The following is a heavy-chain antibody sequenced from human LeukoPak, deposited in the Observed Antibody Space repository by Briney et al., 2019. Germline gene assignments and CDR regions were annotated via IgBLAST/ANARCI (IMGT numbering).Heavy chain of an antibody. CDR3: HRWSGDY. CDR1: GGSISSSSYY. V-gene: IGHV4-39*07. Sequence: SETLSLTCTVPGGSISSSSYYWGWIRQPPGKGLEWIGEINHSGSTNYNPSLKSRVTISVDTSKNQFSLKLSSVTAADTAVYYCHRWSGDYWGQGTLVTVSS. D-gene: IGHD6-13*01. CDR2: INHSGST. J-gene: IGHJ4*02.